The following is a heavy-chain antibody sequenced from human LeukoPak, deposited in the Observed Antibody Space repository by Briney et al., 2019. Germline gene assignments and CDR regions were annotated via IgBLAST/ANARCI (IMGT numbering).Heavy chain of an antibody. CDR1: GFTFSSHW. CDR3: ARDKLGYSSGWYDFDY. CDR2: IKQDGSEK. J-gene: IGHJ4*02. D-gene: IGHD6-19*01. V-gene: IGHV3-7*01. Sequence: GGSLRLSCAASGFTFSSHWMSWVRQAPGKGLEWVANIKQDGSEKYYVDSVKGRFTISRDNAKNSLYLQMNSLRAEDTAVYYCARDKLGYSSGWYDFDYWGQGTLVTVSS.